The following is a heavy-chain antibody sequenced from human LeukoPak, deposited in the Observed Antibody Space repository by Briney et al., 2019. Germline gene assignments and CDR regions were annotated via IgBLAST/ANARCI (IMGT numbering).Heavy chain of an antibody. CDR1: GYSISSGYY. D-gene: IGHD3-9*01. V-gene: IGHV4-38-2*02. CDR2: IYHSGST. CDR3: AGSISTGYYKFDY. J-gene: IGHJ4*02. Sequence: SETLSLTCTVSGYSISSGYYWGWIRQPPGKGLEWIGSIYHSGSTYYNPSLKSRVTISVDTSKNQFSLKLSSVTAADTAVYYCAGSISTGYYKFDYWGQGTLVTVSS.